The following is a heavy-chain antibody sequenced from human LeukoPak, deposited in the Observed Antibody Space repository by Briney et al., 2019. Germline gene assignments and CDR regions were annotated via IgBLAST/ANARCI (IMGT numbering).Heavy chain of an antibody. J-gene: IGHJ3*02. CDR3: ARDCSGGSCYGAFDI. CDR2: IYDSGST. V-gene: IGHV4-30-2*05. Sequence: SETLSLTCAVSGGSISSGGYSWSWIRQPPGKGLEWIGYIYDSGSTYYNPSLKSRITISVDTSENRFSLKLSSVTATDTAVYYCARDCSGGSCYGAFDIWGQGTMVTVSS. D-gene: IGHD2-15*01. CDR1: GGSISSGGYS.